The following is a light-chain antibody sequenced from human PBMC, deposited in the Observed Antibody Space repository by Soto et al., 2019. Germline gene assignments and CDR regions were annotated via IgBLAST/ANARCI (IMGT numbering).Light chain of an antibody. CDR2: WAS. CDR1: QSVLHSSNNKNY. Sequence: DIVMTQSPDSLAVSLGERATINCKSSQSVLHSSNNKNYLAWYQQKPGQPPKLVIYWASTRESGVPDRISGRGSGTDFTLTISSLQAEDLAVYYCQQYYSTPYTFGQGTKLEIK. V-gene: IGKV4-1*01. CDR3: QQYYSTPYT. J-gene: IGKJ2*01.